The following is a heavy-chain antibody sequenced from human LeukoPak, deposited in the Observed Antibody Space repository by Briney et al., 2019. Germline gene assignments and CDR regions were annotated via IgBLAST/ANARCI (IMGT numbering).Heavy chain of an antibody. Sequence: PSETLSLTCTVSGGSISSYYWSWIRQPPGKGLEWIGYIYTSGSTNYNPSLKSRVTISVDTSKNQFSLKLSSVTAADTAVYYCARLGIAAYPYYYYYYMDVWGKGTTVTVSS. CDR3: ARLGIAAYPYYYYYYMDV. CDR1: GGSISSYY. J-gene: IGHJ6*03. CDR2: IYTSGST. V-gene: IGHV4-4*09. D-gene: IGHD6-13*01.